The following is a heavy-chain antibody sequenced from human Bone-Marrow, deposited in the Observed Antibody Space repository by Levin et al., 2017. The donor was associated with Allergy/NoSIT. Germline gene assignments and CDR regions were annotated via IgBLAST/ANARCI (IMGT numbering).Heavy chain of an antibody. Sequence: GESLTLSFSSSFFPFLLPSLLFFLPSPFKGLAWVSVIYSGGSTYYADSVKGRFTISRDNSKNTLYLQMNSLRAEDTAVYYCAREEKQQLGDAFDIWGQGTMVTVSS. CDR2: IYSGGST. CDR1: FFPFLLPS. V-gene: IGHV3-66*01. CDR3: AREEKQQLGDAFDI. D-gene: IGHD6-13*01. J-gene: IGHJ3*02.